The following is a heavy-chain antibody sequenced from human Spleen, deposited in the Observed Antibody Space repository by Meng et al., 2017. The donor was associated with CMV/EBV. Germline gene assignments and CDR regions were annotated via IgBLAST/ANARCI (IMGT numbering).Heavy chain of an antibody. CDR2: INGDGSYA. CDR1: GFSFSRNW. CDR3: AREGVSSWASFFDY. Sequence: GGSLRLSCTASGFSFSRNWMHWVRQDPGKGLVWVSRINGDGSYAIYADSVQGRFSTSRDNAKITVYLQMNSLRAEDTAVYYCAREGVSSWASFFDYWGQGTVVTVSS. D-gene: IGHD6-13*01. V-gene: IGHV3-74*01. J-gene: IGHJ4*02.